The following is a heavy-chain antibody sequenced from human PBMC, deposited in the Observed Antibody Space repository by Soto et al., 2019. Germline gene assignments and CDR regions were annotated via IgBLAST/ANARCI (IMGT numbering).Heavy chain of an antibody. D-gene: IGHD2-15*01. J-gene: IGHJ6*02. CDR2: IKQDGSEK. Sequence: GGSLRFSCAASGFTFSSYWMSWVRQAPGKGLEWVANIKQDGSEKYYADSVKGRFTISRDNAKNSLYLQMNSLRAEDTAVYYCARGLVVVVVAAGYGMDVWGQGTTVTVSS. CDR3: ARGLVVVVVAAGYGMDV. CDR1: GFTFSSYW. V-gene: IGHV3-7*05.